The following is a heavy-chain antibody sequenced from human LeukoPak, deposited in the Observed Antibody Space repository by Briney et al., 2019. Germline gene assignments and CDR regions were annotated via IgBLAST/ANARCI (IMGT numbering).Heavy chain of an antibody. D-gene: IGHD6-6*01. Sequence: GGSLRLSCAASGFTFSSYSMNWVRQAPGKGLEWVSSISSSSSYIYYADSVKGRFTISRDNAKNSLYLQMNSLRAEDTAVYYCANGDAGRPSEGLDYWGRGTLVTVSS. V-gene: IGHV3-21*04. CDR3: ANGDAGRPSEGLDY. CDR1: GFTFSSYS. CDR2: ISSSSSYI. J-gene: IGHJ4*02.